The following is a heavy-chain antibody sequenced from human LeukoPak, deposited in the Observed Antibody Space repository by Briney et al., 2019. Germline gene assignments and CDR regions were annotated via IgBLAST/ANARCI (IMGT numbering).Heavy chain of an antibody. Sequence: SETLSLTCTVSGGSISSYYWSWIRQPPGKGLVWIGYIYYSGSTNYNPSLKSRVTISVDTSKNQFSLKLSSVTAADTAVYYCARSIGVVTNFDYWGQGTLVTVSS. J-gene: IGHJ4*02. D-gene: IGHD3-3*01. CDR1: GGSISSYY. CDR3: ARSIGVVTNFDY. V-gene: IGHV4-59*01. CDR2: IYYSGST.